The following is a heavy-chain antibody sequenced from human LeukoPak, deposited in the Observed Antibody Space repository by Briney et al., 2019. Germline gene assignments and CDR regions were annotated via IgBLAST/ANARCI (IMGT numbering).Heavy chain of an antibody. CDR1: GFTFSSYS. D-gene: IGHD3-22*01. CDR2: ISSSSSYM. CDR3: ARHYDSNSYGPGY. Sequence: GGSLRLSCAASGFTFSSYSLNWVRQAPGKGLEWVSSISSSSSYMYYADSVKGRFTTSRDNAKNSLYLQMNSLRAEDTAVYYCARHYDSNSYGPGYWGQGTLVTVSS. J-gene: IGHJ4*02. V-gene: IGHV3-21*01.